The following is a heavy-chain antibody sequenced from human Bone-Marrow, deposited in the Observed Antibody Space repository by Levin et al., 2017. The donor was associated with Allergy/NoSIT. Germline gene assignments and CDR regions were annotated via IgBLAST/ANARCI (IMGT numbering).Heavy chain of an antibody. V-gene: IGHV3-23*01. CDR1: GFTFSSYA. CDR3: AKDKRGYYYDSSGCFDY. CDR2: ISGSGGST. D-gene: IGHD3-22*01. J-gene: IGHJ4*02. Sequence: PGGSLRLSCAASGFTFSSYAMSWVRQAPGKGLEWVSAISGSGGSTYYADSVKGRFTISRDNSKNTLYLQMNSLRAEDTAVYYCAKDKRGYYYDSSGCFDYWGQGTLVTVSS.